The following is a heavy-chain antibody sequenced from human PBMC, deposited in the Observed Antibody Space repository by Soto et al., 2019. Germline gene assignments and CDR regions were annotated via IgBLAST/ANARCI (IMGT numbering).Heavy chain of an antibody. CDR2: IKSKTDGGTT. Sequence: GGSLRLSCAASGFTFSNARMSWVRQAPGKGLEWVGRIKSKTDGGTTDYAAPVKGRFTISRDDSKNTLYLQMNSLKTEDTAVYYCTPHYPPHGYGEGSGYWGQGTLVTVSS. V-gene: IGHV3-15*01. CDR1: GFTFSNAR. D-gene: IGHD4-17*01. CDR3: TPHYPPHGYGEGSGY. J-gene: IGHJ4*02.